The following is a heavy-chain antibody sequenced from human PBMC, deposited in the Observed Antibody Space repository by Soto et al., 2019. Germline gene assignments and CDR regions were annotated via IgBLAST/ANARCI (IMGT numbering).Heavy chain of an antibody. V-gene: IGHV4-59*01. CDR1: NGSISNYY. J-gene: IGHJ5*02. D-gene: IGHD4-17*01. CDR3: ARETTVTTFGWFDP. Sequence: SETLSLTGTVSNGSISNYYWSWIRQPPGKGLEWIGYIYYSGSTNYNPSLKSRVTISVDTSKNQFSLKLTSVTTADTAVYYCARETTVTTFGWFDPWGQGTLVTVSS. CDR2: IYYSGST.